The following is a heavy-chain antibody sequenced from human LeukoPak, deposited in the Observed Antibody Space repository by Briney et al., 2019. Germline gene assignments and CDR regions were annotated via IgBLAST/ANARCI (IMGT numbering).Heavy chain of an antibody. CDR3: ARWRSSTSFDAFDI. V-gene: IGHV4-59*08. CDR1: GGSISSYY. D-gene: IGHD2-2*01. J-gene: IGHJ3*02. Sequence: SETLSLTCTVPGGSISSYYWSWIRQPPGKGLEWIGYIYYSGSTNYNPSLKSRVTISVDTSKNQFSLKLSSVTAADTAVYYCARWRSSTSFDAFDIWGQGTMVTVSS. CDR2: IYYSGST.